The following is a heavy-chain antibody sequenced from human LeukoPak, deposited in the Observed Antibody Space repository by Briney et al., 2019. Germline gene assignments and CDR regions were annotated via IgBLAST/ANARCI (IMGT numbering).Heavy chain of an antibody. CDR3: ARRLHGQAHFGS. Sequence: SQTLSLTCAISGDSVSTSSVAWNWIRQSPSRGLEWLGRKYYRSQCDSHYAVSVRSRLTLNTDSSTNQVSLHLSSVTPEDTAVYYCARRLHGQAHFGSWGRGTLVTGSS. CDR1: GDSVSTSSVA. V-gene: IGHV6-1*01. J-gene: IGHJ4*02. CDR2: KYYRSQCDS. D-gene: IGHD2-15*01.